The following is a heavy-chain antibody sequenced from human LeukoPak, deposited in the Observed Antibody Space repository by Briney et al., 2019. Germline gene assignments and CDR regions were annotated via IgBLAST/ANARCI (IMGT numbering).Heavy chain of an antibody. CDR1: GGSFSGYY. J-gene: IGHJ4*02. CDR3: ARGLPTYYYDSSGYYHY. D-gene: IGHD3-22*01. CDR2: INHSGST. Sequence: PSETLSLTCAVYGGSFSGYYRSWIRQPPGKGLEWIGEINHSGSTNYSPSLKSRVTISVDTSKNQFSLKLSSVTAADTAVYYCARGLPTYYYDSSGYYHYWGQGTLVTVSS. V-gene: IGHV4-34*01.